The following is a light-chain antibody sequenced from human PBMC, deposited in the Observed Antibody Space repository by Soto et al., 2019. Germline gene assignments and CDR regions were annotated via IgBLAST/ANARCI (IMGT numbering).Light chain of an antibody. CDR3: QSFDSSRIGLL. V-gene: IGLV1-40*01. Sequence: QSVLTQPPSVSAAPGQTVTISCSGSSSNVGSNYVSWYQQLPGTAPKLLIYDTTNRPSGVPDRFSGSRSGTSASLAITGLQAEDEADYYCQSFDSSRIGLLFGGGTKVTVL. CDR1: SSNVGSNY. J-gene: IGLJ2*01. CDR2: DTT.